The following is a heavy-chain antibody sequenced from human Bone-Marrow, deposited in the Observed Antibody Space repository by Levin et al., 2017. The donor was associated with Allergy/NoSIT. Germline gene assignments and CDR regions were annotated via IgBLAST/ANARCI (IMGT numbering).Heavy chain of an antibody. CDR1: GFTFSYFG. J-gene: IGHJ4*02. Sequence: QAGGSLRLSCAASGFTFSYFGIHWVRQAPGKGLEWVAVISFDGSNVYYADSVKGRFSISRDNSKNTLSLQMNSLRPEDTAVYYCAKADRSGSHLDYWGQGTLVTVSS. CDR2: ISFDGSNV. V-gene: IGHV3-30*18. D-gene: IGHD1-26*01. CDR3: AKADRSGSHLDY.